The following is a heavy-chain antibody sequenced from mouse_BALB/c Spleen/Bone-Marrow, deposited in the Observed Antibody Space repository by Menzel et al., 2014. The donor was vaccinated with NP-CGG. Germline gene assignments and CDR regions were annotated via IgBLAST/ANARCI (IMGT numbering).Heavy chain of an antibody. Sequence: EVKLMESGGGLVQPGGSRKLSCAASGFTFSSFGMHWVRQAPEKGLEWVAYISSGSSTVFYADTVRGRFTVSRDNPKNTLFLQMSSLRSEDTAMYYCARSRGNFEDFDYWGQGTTLTGSS. V-gene: IGHV5-17*02. CDR2: ISSGSSTV. CDR1: GFTFSSFG. D-gene: IGHD2-1*01. J-gene: IGHJ2*01. CDR3: ARSRGNFEDFDY.